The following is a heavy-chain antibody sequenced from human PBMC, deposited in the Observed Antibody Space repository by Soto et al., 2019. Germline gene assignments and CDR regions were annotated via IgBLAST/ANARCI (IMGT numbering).Heavy chain of an antibody. J-gene: IGHJ3*02. CDR2: VRDDGSRT. CDR3: ATSTATDAFDI. CDR1: GLTFSDYG. V-gene: IGHV3-33*01. Sequence: QVEMVASGGGVVQPGRPLRLSCAVSGLTFSDYGMHWVRQAPARGPEWVALVRDDGSRTYYAASVRGRFTISRDNSKNIFYLQMCGLRADDTAMYYCATSTATDAFDIWGQGTMVTVSS.